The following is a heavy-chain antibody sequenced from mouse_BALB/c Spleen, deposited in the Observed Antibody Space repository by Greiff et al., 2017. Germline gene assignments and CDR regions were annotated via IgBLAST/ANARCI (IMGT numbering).Heavy chain of an antibody. CDR2: ILPGSGST. J-gene: IGHJ3*01. CDR1: GYTFSSYW. CDR3: ARGIYYYGSSYVRFAY. D-gene: IGHD1-1*01. V-gene: IGHV1-9*01. Sequence: VQLQQSGAELMKPGASVKISCKATGYTFSSYWIEWVKQRPGHGLEWIGEILPGSGSTNYNEKFKGKATFTADTSSNTAYMQLSSLTSEDSAVYYCARGIYYYGSSYVRFAYWGQGTLVTVSA.